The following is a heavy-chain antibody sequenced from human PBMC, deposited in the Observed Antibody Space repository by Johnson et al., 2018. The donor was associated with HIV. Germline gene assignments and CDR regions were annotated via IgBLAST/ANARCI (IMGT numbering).Heavy chain of an antibody. CDR1: GFTFSSYG. V-gene: IGHV3-30*19. D-gene: IGHD3-22*01. CDR3: ARDSYEIIGQQHDAFDI. J-gene: IGHJ3*02. CDR2: ISYDGSNK. Sequence: HVQLVESGGGVVQPGGSLRLSCAASGFTFSSYGMHWVRQAPGKGLEWVAVISYDGSNKYYADSVKGRFTISRDNAKNTLYLQMNSLRAEDTAVYYCARDSYEIIGQQHDAFDIWGQGTMVTVSS.